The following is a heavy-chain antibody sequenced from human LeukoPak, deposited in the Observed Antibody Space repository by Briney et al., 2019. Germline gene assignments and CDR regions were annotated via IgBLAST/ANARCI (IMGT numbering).Heavy chain of an antibody. J-gene: IGHJ6*03. CDR1: GYTFTNYD. V-gene: IGHV1-8*03. Sequence: ASVKVSCKASGYTFTNYDINWVRQATGQGLEWMGWMNPNSGDTGYAQKFQGRVTITRDTSICTAYMELNTLGSEDTAVYYCARAQPSAEGYYMDVWGKGTTVTVSS. CDR3: ARAQPSAEGYYMDV. CDR2: MNPNSGDT.